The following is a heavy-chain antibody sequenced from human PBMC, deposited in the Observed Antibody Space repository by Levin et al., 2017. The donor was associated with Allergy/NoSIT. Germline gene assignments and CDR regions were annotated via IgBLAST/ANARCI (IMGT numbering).Heavy chain of an antibody. J-gene: IGHJ5*02. Sequence: SETLSLTCTVSGGSISSINHYWGWIRQPPGTGLEWIGSIYYSGSTYYNPSLKSRVTISVDTSKNQFSLKLTSVTAADTAVYYCARHQASVWLTRGNWFDPCGQGTLVSVSS. D-gene: IGHD6-19*01. CDR1: GGSISSINHY. CDR2: IYYSGST. CDR3: ARHQASVWLTRGNWFDP. V-gene: IGHV4-39*01.